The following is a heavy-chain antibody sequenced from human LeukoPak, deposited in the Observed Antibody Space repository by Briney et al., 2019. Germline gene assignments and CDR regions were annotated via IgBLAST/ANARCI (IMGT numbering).Heavy chain of an antibody. CDR1: GGSISSGGYY. CDR3: ARATGGAAAADFDP. D-gene: IGHD6-13*01. CDR2: IYYSGST. Sequence: SETLSLTCTVSGGSISSGGYYWSWIRLHPGKGLEWIGFIYYSGSTYYNPSLKTRITISLATSKNQFSLKLSSVTAEDTAVYYCARATGGAAAADFDPWGQGTLVTVSS. J-gene: IGHJ5*02. V-gene: IGHV4-31*03.